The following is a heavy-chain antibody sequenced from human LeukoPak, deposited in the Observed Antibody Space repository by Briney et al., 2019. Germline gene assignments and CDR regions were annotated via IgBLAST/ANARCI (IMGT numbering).Heavy chain of an antibody. CDR3: ARDGYCSGGNCYGMDV. CDR1: RFTFSNYW. V-gene: IGHV3-74*01. J-gene: IGHJ6*02. CDR2: INSDGSRT. Sequence: GGSLRLSCAASRFTFSNYWMHRVRQAPGKGLVWVSRINSDGSRTSYADSVKGRITISRDNAKNTLYLQINSLRAEDTAVYYCARDGYCSGGNCYGMDVWGQGTTVTVSS. D-gene: IGHD2-15*01.